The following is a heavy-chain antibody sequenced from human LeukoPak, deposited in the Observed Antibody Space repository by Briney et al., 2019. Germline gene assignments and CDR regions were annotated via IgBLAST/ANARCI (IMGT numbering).Heavy chain of an antibody. V-gene: IGHV4-34*01. Sequence: SETLSLTCAVYGGSFSGYYWSWIRQPPGKGLEWIGEINHSGSTNYNPSLKSRVTISVDTSKNQFSLKLSSVTTADTAVYYCARGSSTGTMIVVVMQVSFDYWGQGTLVTVSS. CDR2: INHSGST. J-gene: IGHJ4*02. D-gene: IGHD3-22*01. CDR3: ARGSSTGTMIVVVMQVSFDY. CDR1: GGSFSGYY.